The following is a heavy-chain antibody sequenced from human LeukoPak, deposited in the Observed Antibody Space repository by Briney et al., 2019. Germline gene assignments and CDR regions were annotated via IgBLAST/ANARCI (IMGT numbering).Heavy chain of an antibody. V-gene: IGHV4-30-4*08. Sequence: SETLSLTCTVSGGSISSGDYYWSWIRQPPGKGLEWIGYIYYSGSTYYNPSLKSRVTISVDTSKNQFSLKLTSVTAADTAVYYCTRDISGTPADYWGQGTLVTVSS. J-gene: IGHJ4*02. CDR1: GGSISSGDYY. D-gene: IGHD1-14*01. CDR3: TRDISGTPADY. CDR2: IYYSGST.